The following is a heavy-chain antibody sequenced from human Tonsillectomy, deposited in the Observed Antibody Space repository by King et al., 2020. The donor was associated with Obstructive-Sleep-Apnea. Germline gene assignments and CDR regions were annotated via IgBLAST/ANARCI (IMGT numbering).Heavy chain of an antibody. D-gene: IGHD3-22*01. J-gene: IGHJ4*02. CDR1: GFTFSTYG. Sequence: VQLVESGGGVVQPGGSLKLSCEASGFTFSTYGIDWVRQTPGQGLEWVALIRADGADKYYVDTVKGRFSVSKNNSRNTLYLQMNSLRAEDTAIYYCAKGYYDSSGYSGDFDYWGQGTLVTVSS. CDR3: AKGYYDSSGYSGDFDY. CDR2: IRADGADK. V-gene: IGHV3-30*02.